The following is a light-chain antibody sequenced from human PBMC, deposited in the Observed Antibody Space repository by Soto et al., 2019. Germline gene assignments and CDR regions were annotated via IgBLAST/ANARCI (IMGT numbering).Light chain of an antibody. CDR2: AAS. J-gene: IGKJ5*01. CDR3: QQLNSYPVT. V-gene: IGKV1-9*01. CDR1: QGISSY. Sequence: DIQLTQSPSFLSASVGDRVTITCRASQGISSYLAWYQQKPGKAPKLLIYAASTLQSGVPSRFSGSVSGTEFTLTISSLPPEDFATYYCQQLNSYPVTFGQGTRLEIK.